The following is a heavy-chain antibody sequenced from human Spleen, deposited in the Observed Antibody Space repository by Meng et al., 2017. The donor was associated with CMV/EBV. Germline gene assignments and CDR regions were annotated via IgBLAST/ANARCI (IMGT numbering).Heavy chain of an antibody. CDR2: INPNSGGT. D-gene: IGHD5-12*01. Sequence: SGNTDTGYYMHWVRQAPGQGMEWMGWINPNSGGTNYVQKFQGRVTMTRDTSISTAYMELSRLRSDDTAVYYCARPVYSGYDFHYFDYWGQGTLVTVSS. V-gene: IGHV1-2*02. CDR1: GNTDTGYY. J-gene: IGHJ4*02. CDR3: ARPVYSGYDFHYFDY.